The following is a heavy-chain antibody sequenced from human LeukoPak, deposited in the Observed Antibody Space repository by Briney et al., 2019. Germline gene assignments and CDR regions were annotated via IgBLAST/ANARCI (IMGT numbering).Heavy chain of an antibody. J-gene: IGHJ4*02. CDR3: ARGNWYGSGSYMQHYFDY. Sequence: SETLSPTCTVSGGSISTYYWNWIRQPPGKGLEWIGYIYHSGSTNYNPSLQSRVTISVDTSKNQFSLNLNSVTAADTAVYYCARGNWYGSGSYMQHYFDYWGQGTLVSVSS. V-gene: IGHV4-59*01. CDR2: IYHSGST. D-gene: IGHD3-10*01. CDR1: GGSISTYY.